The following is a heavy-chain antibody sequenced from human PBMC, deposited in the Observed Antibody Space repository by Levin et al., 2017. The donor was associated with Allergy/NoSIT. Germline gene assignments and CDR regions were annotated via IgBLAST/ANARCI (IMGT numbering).Heavy chain of an antibody. D-gene: IGHD5-24*01. V-gene: IGHV3-23*01. Sequence: GGSLRLSCAASGFTFSSYAMSWVRQAPGQGLEWVSAISGSGGSTYYADSVKGRFTISRDNSKNTLYLQMNSLRAEDTAVYYCAKGRDGYNYPDAFDIWGQGTMVTVSS. CDR1: GFTFSSYA. CDR3: AKGRDGYNYPDAFDI. J-gene: IGHJ3*02. CDR2: ISGSGGST.